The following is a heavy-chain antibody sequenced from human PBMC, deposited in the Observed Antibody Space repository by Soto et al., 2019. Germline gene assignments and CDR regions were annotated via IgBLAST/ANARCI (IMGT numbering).Heavy chain of an antibody. J-gene: IGHJ6*02. V-gene: IGHV3-30*18. D-gene: IGHD2-2*01. Sequence: GGSLRLSCGASGFTFSTYGMHWVRQAPGKGLEWVAALSHDESNKFYAASVKGRFTISRDNSKNTLYLEMFSLRTEDTAVYYCVKEGRGSSTSCSRCYGLDVWGQGTTVTVSS. CDR3: VKEGRGSSTSCSRCYGLDV. CDR2: LSHDESNK. CDR1: GFTFSTYG.